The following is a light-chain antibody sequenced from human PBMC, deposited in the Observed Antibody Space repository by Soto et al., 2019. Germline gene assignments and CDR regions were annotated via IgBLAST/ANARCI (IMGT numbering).Light chain of an antibody. J-gene: IGKJ5*01. CDR2: FGS. CDR1: QSLLYNNTYNY. Sequence: EILMTQSPLTLPVTPGEPASISCRSSQSLLYNNTYNYLDWYVQKPGQSPQLLIYFGSNRAPGVPDRFSGSGSGTDFTLKINRVEAEDVGTYYCMQALQSLTFGQGHDWRL. CDR3: MQALQSLT. V-gene: IGKV2-28*01.